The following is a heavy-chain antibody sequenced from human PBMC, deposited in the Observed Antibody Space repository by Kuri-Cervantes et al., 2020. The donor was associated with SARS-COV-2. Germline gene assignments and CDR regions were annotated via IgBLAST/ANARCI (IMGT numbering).Heavy chain of an antibody. CDR1: GGSLSSYY. J-gene: IGHJ6*02. Sequence: SQTLSLTCAVYGGSLSSYYWGWIRQPPGKGLEWIGSIYYSGSTYYNPSLKSRVTISVDTSKNQFSLKLSSVTAADTAVYYCARLPSYYYYGMDVWGQGTTVTVSS. CDR3: ARLPSYYYYGMDV. V-gene: IGHV4-39*01. CDR2: IYYSGST.